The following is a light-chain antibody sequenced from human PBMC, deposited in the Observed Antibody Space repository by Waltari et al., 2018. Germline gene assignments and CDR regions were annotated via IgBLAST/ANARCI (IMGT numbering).Light chain of an antibody. CDR1: QSVSRN. V-gene: IGKV3-15*01. Sequence: ETVMTQSQATLFVSPGERATLSCRASQSVSRNLAWYQQKPGQAPRLLIYETSTRATGIPARFSGSGSGTEFTLTISSLQSEDVAIYHCHQYNNWPPWTFGQGTKVEIK. CDR3: HQYNNWPPWT. J-gene: IGKJ1*01. CDR2: ETS.